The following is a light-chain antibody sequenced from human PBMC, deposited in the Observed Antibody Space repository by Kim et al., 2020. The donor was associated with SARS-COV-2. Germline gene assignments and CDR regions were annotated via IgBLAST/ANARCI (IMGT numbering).Light chain of an antibody. Sequence: DIVMTQTPLSSPVTLGQPASISCRSSQSLVHHNGNTYLSWLHQRPGQPPRLLIYQIPNRFSGVPDRFSGSGAGTDFTLTISRVEPEDVGVYFCIPATVFPRTFGQGTKLEI. CDR2: QIP. J-gene: IGKJ2*01. CDR3: IPATVFPRT. CDR1: QSLVHHNGNTY. V-gene: IGKV2-24*01.